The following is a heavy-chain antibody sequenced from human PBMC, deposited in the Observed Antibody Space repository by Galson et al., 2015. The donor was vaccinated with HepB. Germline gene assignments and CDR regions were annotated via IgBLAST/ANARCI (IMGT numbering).Heavy chain of an antibody. V-gene: IGHV1-2*02. J-gene: IGHJ4*02. CDR3: ARDPFEAGGFDY. CDR2: INPNSGGT. D-gene: IGHD3-9*01. CDR1: GYTFTGYY. Sequence: CKASGYTFTGYYMHWVRQAPGQGLEWMGWINPNSGGTNYAQKFQGRVTMTRDTSISTAYMELSRLRSDDTAVYYCARDPFEAGGFDYWGQGTLVTVSS.